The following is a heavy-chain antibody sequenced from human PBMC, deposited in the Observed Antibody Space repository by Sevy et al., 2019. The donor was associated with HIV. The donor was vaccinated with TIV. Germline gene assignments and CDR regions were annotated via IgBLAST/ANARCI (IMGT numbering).Heavy chain of an antibody. D-gene: IGHD5-18*01. CDR2: IIPIFGTA. J-gene: IGHJ5*02. Sequence: ASVKVSCKASGGTFSSYAISWVRQAPGQGLEWMGGIIPIFGTANYEQKFQGRVTITADKSTSTAYMELSSLRSEDTAVYYCARDRVDTAMVTEYNWFDPWGQGTLVTVSS. CDR3: ARDRVDTAMVTEYNWFDP. V-gene: IGHV1-69*06. CDR1: GGTFSSYA.